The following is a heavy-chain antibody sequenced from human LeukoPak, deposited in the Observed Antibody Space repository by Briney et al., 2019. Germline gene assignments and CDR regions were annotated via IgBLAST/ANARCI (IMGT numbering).Heavy chain of an antibody. CDR2: ISYDGSNK. D-gene: IGHD3-10*01. CDR1: GFTFSSYA. V-gene: IGHV3-30-3*01. CDR3: ANHRAAFDI. Sequence: PGRSLRLSCAASGFTFSSYAMHWVRQAPGKGLEWVAVISYDGSNKDHADSVKGRFTISRDNSKNTLYLQMNSLRAEDTAVYYCANHRAAFDIWGQGTMVTVSS. J-gene: IGHJ3*02.